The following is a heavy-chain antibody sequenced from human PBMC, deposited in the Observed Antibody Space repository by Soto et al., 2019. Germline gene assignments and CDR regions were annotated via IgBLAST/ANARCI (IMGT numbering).Heavy chain of an antibody. CDR3: ARGILQWLSCDY. D-gene: IGHD6-19*01. CDR2: INAGNGNT. CDR1: GYTFTSYA. J-gene: IGHJ4*02. V-gene: IGHV1-3*01. Sequence: ASVKVSCKASGYTFTSYAMHWVRQAPGQRLEWMGWINAGNGNTKYSQKFQGRVTITRDTSASTAYMELSSLRSEDTAVYYCARGILQWLSCDYWGQGTLVTVSS.